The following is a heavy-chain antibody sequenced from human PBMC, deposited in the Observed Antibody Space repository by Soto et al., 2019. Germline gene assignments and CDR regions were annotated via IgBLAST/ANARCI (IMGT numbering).Heavy chain of an antibody. V-gene: IGHV3-23*01. CDR3: DKAWGIDY. Sequence: EVQLLESGGGLVEPGGSRRLSCAASGFTFSSYTMSWVRQAPGKGLEWVSTISGSGSSTYSADSVKDRFTISRDNSKNTRYLQMNSLRVEDTAICYCDKAWGIDYWGQGTLVTVSS. CDR2: ISGSGSST. J-gene: IGHJ4*02. CDR1: GFTFSSYT. D-gene: IGHD7-27*01.